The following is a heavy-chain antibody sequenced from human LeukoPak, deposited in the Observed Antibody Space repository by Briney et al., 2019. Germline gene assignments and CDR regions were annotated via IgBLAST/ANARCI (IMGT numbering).Heavy chain of an antibody. J-gene: IGHJ4*02. V-gene: IGHV4-59*08. Sequence: SETLSLTCSVSGGSVSSSFWSWIRQPPGKGLEWIGYIYYSGSTNYNPSLKSRVTISVDTSKNQFSLKLSSVTAADTAVYYCARGYSGSSLDYWGQGTLVTVSS. CDR1: GGSVSSSF. D-gene: IGHD1-26*01. CDR2: IYYSGST. CDR3: ARGYSGSSLDY.